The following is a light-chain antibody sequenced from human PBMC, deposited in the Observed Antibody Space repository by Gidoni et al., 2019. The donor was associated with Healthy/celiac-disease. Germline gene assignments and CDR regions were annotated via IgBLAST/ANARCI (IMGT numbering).Light chain of an antibody. V-gene: IGKV3-20*01. CDR3: QQYGSSPET. J-gene: IGKJ1*01. Sequence: IVSPQSPGTLSFSPGERATLSCRANQSVSSSYLAWYQQKPGQAPRLLIYGASSRATGIPDRFSGSGSGTDFTLTISRLEPEDFAVYYCQQYGSSPETFGQGTKVEIK. CDR1: QSVSSSY. CDR2: GAS.